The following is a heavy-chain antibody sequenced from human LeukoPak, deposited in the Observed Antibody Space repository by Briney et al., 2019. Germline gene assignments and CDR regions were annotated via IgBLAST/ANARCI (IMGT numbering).Heavy chain of an antibody. D-gene: IGHD6-19*01. CDR2: ISSSSNTI. CDR1: GFTFSSYW. CDR3: ARDFGARGWLDY. Sequence: GGSLRLSCAASGFTFSSYWMSWVREAPGKGLEWVSYISSSSNTIYYADSVKGRFTICRDNAQNSLYLQMNSLRAEDTAVYYCARDFGARGWLDYWGQGTLVTVSS. J-gene: IGHJ4*02. V-gene: IGHV3-48*01.